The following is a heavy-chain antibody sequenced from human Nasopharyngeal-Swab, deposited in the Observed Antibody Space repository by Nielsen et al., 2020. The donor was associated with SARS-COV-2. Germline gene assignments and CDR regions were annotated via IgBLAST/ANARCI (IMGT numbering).Heavy chain of an antibody. CDR3: AKGRYTMSYYYYMDV. CDR1: GFTLSNYG. CDR2: ISYDGNTK. D-gene: IGHD3-22*01. Sequence: GESLKISCAASGFTLSNYGMHWVRQAPGKGLEWAAAISYDGNTKYYADSVKGRFTISRDNSKNTLYLQMNSLRAEDTAVYYCAKGRYTMSYYYYMDVWGKGTTVTVSS. V-gene: IGHV3-30*18. J-gene: IGHJ6*03.